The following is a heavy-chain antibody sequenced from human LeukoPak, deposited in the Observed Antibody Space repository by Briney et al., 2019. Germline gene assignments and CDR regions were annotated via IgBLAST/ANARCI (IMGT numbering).Heavy chain of an antibody. J-gene: IGHJ3*02. CDR2: IHYSGST. CDR1: GDSMISYY. Sequence: SETLSLTCTVSGDSMISYYWSWIRQPPGKGLEWIGYIHYSGSTNYNPSLKSRVTISVDTSKNQFSLKLSSVTAADTAMYYCARAPLALIVFDIWGQGTMVTVPS. V-gene: IGHV4-59*01. D-gene: IGHD2-21*01. CDR3: ARAPLALIVFDI.